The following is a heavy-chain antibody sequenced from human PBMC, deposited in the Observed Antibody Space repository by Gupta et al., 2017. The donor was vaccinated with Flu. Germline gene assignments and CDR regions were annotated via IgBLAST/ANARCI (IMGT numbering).Heavy chain of an antibody. Sequence: GQGLEWMGGILPVLGTANYAQKFQATVTITAEESTSTVYLEMNSLRSEDTAMYYCARTKERDSGSYYDAFDVWGQGTKVTVSS. V-gene: IGHV1-69*01. D-gene: IGHD1-26*01. J-gene: IGHJ3*01. CDR3: ARTKERDSGSYYDAFDV. CDR2: ILPVLGTA.